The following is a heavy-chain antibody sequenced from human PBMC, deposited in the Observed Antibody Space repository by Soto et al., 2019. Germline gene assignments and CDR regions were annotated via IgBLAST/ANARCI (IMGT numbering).Heavy chain of an antibody. D-gene: IGHD1-20*01. CDR2: ISGSGGST. J-gene: IGHJ4*02. CDR1: GFTLRSHS. V-gene: IGHV3-23*01. Sequence: GGAPKLSFAGPGFTLRSHSMSWVRQAPGKGLEWVSAISGSGGSTYYADSVKGRFTISRDNSKNTLYLQMNSLRAEDTAVYYCEKGGIWGQGTLVTVSS. CDR3: EKGGI.